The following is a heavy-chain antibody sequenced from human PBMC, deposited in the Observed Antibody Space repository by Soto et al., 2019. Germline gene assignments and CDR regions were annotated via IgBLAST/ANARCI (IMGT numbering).Heavy chain of an antibody. CDR1: GFTVSSSH. V-gene: IGHV3-53*01. Sequence: GGSLRLSCTTSGFTVSSSHMTWVRQAPGKGLEWVSVIYSGGSSYYAVSVQGRFTISRDNAKNSLYLQMNSLRAEDTAVYYCASGGTVTTYYYYGMDVWGQGTTVTVSS. J-gene: IGHJ6*02. CDR2: IYSGGSS. CDR3: ASGGTVTTYYYYGMDV. D-gene: IGHD4-17*01.